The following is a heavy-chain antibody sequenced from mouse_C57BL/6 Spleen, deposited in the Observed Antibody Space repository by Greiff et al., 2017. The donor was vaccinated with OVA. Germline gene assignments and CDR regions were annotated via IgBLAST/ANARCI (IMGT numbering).Heavy chain of an antibody. CDR3: AAYDYDVDDFDY. Sequence: QVQLQQPGAELVRPGTSVKLSCKASGYTFTSYWMPWVKQRPGQGLEWIGVIDPSDSYTNYNQKFKGKATLTVDTSSSTAYMQLSSLTSEDSAVYYCAAYDYDVDDFDYWGQGTTLTVSS. D-gene: IGHD2-4*01. V-gene: IGHV1-59*01. CDR1: GYTFTSYW. CDR2: IDPSDSYT. J-gene: IGHJ2*01.